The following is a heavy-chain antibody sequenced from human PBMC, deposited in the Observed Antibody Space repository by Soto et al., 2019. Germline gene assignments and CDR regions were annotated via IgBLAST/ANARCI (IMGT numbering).Heavy chain of an antibody. CDR2: ISSSSSYI. CDR3: ARDQPGYSYGYGLGY. V-gene: IGHV3-21*01. D-gene: IGHD5-18*01. CDR1: GFTFSSYS. J-gene: IGHJ4*02. Sequence: EVQLVESGGGLVKPGGSLRLSCAASGFTFSSYSMNWVRQAPGKGLEGVSSISSSSSYIYYADSVKGRFTISRDNAKNSLYLHMNSLRAEDTAVYYCARDQPGYSYGYGLGYWGQGTLVTVSS.